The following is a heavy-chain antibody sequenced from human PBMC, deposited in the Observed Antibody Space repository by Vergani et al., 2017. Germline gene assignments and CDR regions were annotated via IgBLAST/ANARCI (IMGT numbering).Heavy chain of an antibody. CDR3: ALGSVAGNFDY. V-gene: IGHV3-74*01. CDR1: GFTFISYW. CDR2: INSDGSST. D-gene: IGHD6-19*01. Sequence: EVQLVESGGGLVQPGGSLRLSCAASGFTFISYWMHWVRQAPGKGLVWVSRINSDGSSTSYADSVKGRFTISRDNAKNTLYLQMNSLRAEDTAVYYCALGSVAGNFDYWGQGTLVTVSS. J-gene: IGHJ4*02.